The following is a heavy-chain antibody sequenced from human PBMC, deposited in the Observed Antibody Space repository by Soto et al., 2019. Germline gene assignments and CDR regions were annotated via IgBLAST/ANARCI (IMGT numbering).Heavy chain of an antibody. V-gene: IGHV1-18*01. J-gene: IGHJ4*02. CDR2: SSTYNGNT. CDR1: GYTFTSYG. CDR3: ARYSSFYPYYFDY. D-gene: IGHD5-18*01. Sequence: QVHLVQSGVEVKKPGASVKVSCKAAGYTFTSYGIGWVRQAPGQGLEWMGWSSTYNGNTNYAQKVQDRVTMTTDTSTNPAYMELRYLRSDDTAVYYCARYSSFYPYYFDYWGQGTLVTVSS.